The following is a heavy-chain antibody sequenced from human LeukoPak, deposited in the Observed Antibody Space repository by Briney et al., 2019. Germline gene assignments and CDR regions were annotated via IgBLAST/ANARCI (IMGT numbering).Heavy chain of an antibody. J-gene: IGHJ5*02. Sequence: SETLSLTCTVSGGSISSDFWSWIRQPPGKGLEWIGYISYSGITNYNPSLKSRVTISVDTSKNQFSLRLWSVTAADTAVYFCAGDIAAVNIPGSRLDPWGQGTLVTVSS. V-gene: IGHV4-59*08. D-gene: IGHD6-13*01. CDR3: AGDIAAVNIPGSRLDP. CDR1: GGSISSDF. CDR2: ISYSGIT.